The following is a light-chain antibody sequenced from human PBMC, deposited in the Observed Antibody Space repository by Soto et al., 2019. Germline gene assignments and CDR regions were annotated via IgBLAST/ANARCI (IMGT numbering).Light chain of an antibody. CDR3: QQYGRTSWT. CDR1: QSVSTNF. J-gene: IGKJ1*01. CDR2: GAS. Sequence: EIVLTQSPGTLSLSPGKGATLSCRASQSVSTNFFAWYQQKPGQAPRLLIYGASTRATGILYWFSGSGSGKDFTLIIRRLERDDFAVYYCQQYGRTSWTCGQGTKLDIK. V-gene: IGKV3-20*01.